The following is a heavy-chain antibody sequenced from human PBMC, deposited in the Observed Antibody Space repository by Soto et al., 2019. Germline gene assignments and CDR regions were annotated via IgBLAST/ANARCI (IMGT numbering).Heavy chain of an antibody. CDR1: GGSFSGYY. CDR2: INHSGST. CDR3: AIGSRFLEWLSPLKSNWFDP. D-gene: IGHD3-3*01. Sequence: SETLSLTCAVYGGSFSGYYWSWIRQPPGKGLEWIGEINHSGSTNYNPSLKSRVTISVDTSKNQFSPKLSSVTAADTAVYYCAIGSRFLEWLSPLKSNWFDPWGQGTLVTVSS. V-gene: IGHV4-34*01. J-gene: IGHJ5*02.